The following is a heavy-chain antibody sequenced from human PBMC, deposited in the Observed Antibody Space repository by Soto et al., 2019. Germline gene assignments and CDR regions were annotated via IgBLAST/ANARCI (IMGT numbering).Heavy chain of an antibody. CDR2: ISYDGGTK. CDR1: GFTFSRNA. CDR3: ARHQEEFSCGYSFDT. J-gene: IGHJ4*02. D-gene: IGHD5-18*01. V-gene: IGHV3-30-3*01. Sequence: QVQLLESGGGVVQPGRSLRLSCEASGFTFSRNAMHWVRQPPGKGLESVAVISYDGGTKYYADSVRGRFTVSRDNSKNTLYLQMNCLTTEDTAVYYCARHQEEFSCGYSFDTWGQGTLVTVSS.